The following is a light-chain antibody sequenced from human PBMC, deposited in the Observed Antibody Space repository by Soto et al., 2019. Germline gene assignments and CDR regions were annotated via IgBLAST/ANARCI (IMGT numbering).Light chain of an antibody. CDR2: AAS. J-gene: IGKJ1*01. Sequence: EIVLTQSPGTLSLSPGERATLSCRASQTLSTNSLAWYQQRLGQTPRLLIYAASTRDTDIPDRFNGSGSGTDFALTISRLEPDDFATYYCQQYNSYPWTFGQGTKVEIK. CDR3: QQYNSYPWT. V-gene: IGKV3-20*01. CDR1: QTLSTNS.